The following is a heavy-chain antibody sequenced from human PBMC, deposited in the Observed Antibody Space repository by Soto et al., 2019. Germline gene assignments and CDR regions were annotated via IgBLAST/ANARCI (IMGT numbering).Heavy chain of an antibody. CDR3: ARDRTSSPDYYYYYMDV. Sequence: PSETLSLTCAVSSGSISSSNWWSWVRQPPGKGLEWIGEIYHSGSTNYNPSLKSRVTISVDKSKNQFSLKLSSVTAADTAVYYCARDRTSSPDYYYYYMDVWGKGTTVTVSS. V-gene: IGHV4-4*02. CDR2: IYHSGST. D-gene: IGHD6-13*01. J-gene: IGHJ6*03. CDR1: SGSISSSNW.